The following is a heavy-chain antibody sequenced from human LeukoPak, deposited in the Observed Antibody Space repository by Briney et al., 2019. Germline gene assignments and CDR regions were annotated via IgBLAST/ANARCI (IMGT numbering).Heavy chain of an antibody. CDR1: GFTVSSNY. CDR2: IYSDGTI. CDR3: AREVGGGASGQ. J-gene: IGHJ4*02. D-gene: IGHD3-16*01. V-gene: IGHV3-66*01. Sequence: GGSLRLSCAASGFTVSSNYMSWVRQVPGKGLEWVSVIYSDGTISYADSVKGRFTISRDNSENTLHPQMNSLRVEDTAVYYCAREVGGGASGQWGQGTLVTVSS.